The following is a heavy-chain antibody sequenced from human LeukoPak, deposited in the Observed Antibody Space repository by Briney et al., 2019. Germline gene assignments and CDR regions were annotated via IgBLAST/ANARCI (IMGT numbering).Heavy chain of an antibody. CDR2: TYYRSKWYH. V-gene: IGHV6-1*01. CDR3: ARLYSSSWNDAFDI. CDR1: GDSVSSNSAA. Sequence: SQTLSLTCVISGDSVSSNSAAWTWIRQSPSRGLEWLGRTYYRSKWYHEYAVSVKSRITINPDTSKNQFSLKLSSVTAADTAVYYCARLYSSSWNDAFDIWGQGTMVTVSS. J-gene: IGHJ3*02. D-gene: IGHD6-13*01.